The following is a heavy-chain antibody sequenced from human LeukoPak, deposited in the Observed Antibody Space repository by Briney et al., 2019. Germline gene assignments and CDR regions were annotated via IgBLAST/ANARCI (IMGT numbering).Heavy chain of an antibody. Sequence: SETLSLTCAVYGGSFSGYYWSWIRQPPGKGLEWIGEINHSGSTNYNPSLKSRVTISVDTSKNQFSLKLSSVTAADTAVYFCARASHWNQLHYFDYWGQGTLVTVSS. V-gene: IGHV4-34*01. J-gene: IGHJ4*02. CDR2: INHSGST. CDR1: GGSFSGYY. D-gene: IGHD1-1*01. CDR3: ARASHWNQLHYFDY.